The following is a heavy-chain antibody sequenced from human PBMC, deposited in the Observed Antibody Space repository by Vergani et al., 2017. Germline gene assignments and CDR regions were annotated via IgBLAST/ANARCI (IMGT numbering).Heavy chain of an antibody. D-gene: IGHD6-13*01. Sequence: QVQLQESGPGLVKPSQTLSLTCTVSGGSISSGGYYWSWIRQHPGKGLEWIGYIYYSGSTYYNPSLKSRVTISVETSKNQFSLKLSSVTAADTAVYYCARARYSSSWYVTSDYYYMDVWGKGTTVTVSS. CDR1: GGSISSGGYY. CDR3: ARARYSSSWYVTSDYYYMDV. J-gene: IGHJ6*03. V-gene: IGHV4-31*03. CDR2: IYYSGST.